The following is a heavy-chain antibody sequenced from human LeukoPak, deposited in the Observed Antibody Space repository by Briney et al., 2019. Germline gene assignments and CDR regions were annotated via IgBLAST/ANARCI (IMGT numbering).Heavy chain of an antibody. V-gene: IGHV1-69*10. Sequence: SVKVSCKASGYTFTGYYMHWVRQAPGQGLEWMGWINPILGIANYAQKFQGRVTITADKSTSTAYMELSSLRSEDTAVYYCARAGEARGFDYWGQGTLVTVSS. J-gene: IGHJ4*02. CDR2: INPILGIA. CDR3: ARAGEARGFDY. D-gene: IGHD4-17*01. CDR1: GYTFTGYY.